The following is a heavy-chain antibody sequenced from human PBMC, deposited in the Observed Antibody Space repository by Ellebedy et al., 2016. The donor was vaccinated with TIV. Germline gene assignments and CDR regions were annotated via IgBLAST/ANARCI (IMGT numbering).Heavy chain of an antibody. CDR3: ASSRYHYYLGNTIFVY. V-gene: IGHV3-23*01. D-gene: IGHD3-10*01. J-gene: IGHJ4*02. CDR2: ISGSAVST. Sequence: GESLKISCAASGFTFSSYAMSWVRQAPGKGLEWVSGISGSAVSTAYADSVKGRFTISRDNYKNTLYLQMNSLSAEDTAVYYCASSRYHYYLGNTIFVYWGQGTLVTVAS. CDR1: GFTFSSYA.